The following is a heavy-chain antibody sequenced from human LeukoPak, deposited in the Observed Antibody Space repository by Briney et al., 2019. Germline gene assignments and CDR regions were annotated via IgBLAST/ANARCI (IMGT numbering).Heavy chain of an antibody. D-gene: IGHD6-19*01. Sequence: ASVKVSCKASGYTFTSYDINWVRQATGQGLEWMGWISAYNGNTNYAQKLQGRVTMTTDTSTSTAYMELRSLRSDDTAVYYCARDPPSGWYYYYGMDVWGQGTTVTVSS. CDR1: GYTFTSYD. CDR3: ARDPPSGWYYYYGMDV. J-gene: IGHJ6*02. CDR2: ISAYNGNT. V-gene: IGHV1-18*01.